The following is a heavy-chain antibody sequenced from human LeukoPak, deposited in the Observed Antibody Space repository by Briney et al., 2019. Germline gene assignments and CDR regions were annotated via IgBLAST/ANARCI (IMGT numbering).Heavy chain of an antibody. J-gene: IGHJ3*02. CDR3: AGTSTVVTREDFDI. CDR1: GGSISSGSYY. D-gene: IGHD4-23*01. Sequence: SETLSLTCTVSGGSISSGSYYWTWIRQPAGKGLEWIGRIYISGSTNYNPALKSRVTISVDTSKNQLSLKLSSVTAADTAVYYCAGTSTVVTREDFDIWGQGTMVTVSS. CDR2: IYISGST. V-gene: IGHV4-61*02.